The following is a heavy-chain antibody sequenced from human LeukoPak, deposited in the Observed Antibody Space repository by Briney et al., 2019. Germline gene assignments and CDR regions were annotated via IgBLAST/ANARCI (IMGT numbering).Heavy chain of an antibody. Sequence: VRCLSLSCAASAIIFSNYAMRWIRLAHGQLLCWVAANTGNGGNTYYAAFVKGLFTISRDNSKNTLYLQMNSLRDDDTAVYYCAKWGDFDVLTGYYVPDFWGQGTLVTVSS. V-gene: IGHV3-23*01. D-gene: IGHD3-9*01. CDR3: AKWGDFDVLTGYYVPDF. CDR2: NTGNGGNT. J-gene: IGHJ4*02. CDR1: AIIFSNYA.